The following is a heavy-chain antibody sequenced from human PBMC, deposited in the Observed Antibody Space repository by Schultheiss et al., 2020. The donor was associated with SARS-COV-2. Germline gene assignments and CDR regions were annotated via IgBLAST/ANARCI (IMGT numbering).Heavy chain of an antibody. V-gene: IGHV4-39*07. CDR3: ARAVQLWPKSFDY. J-gene: IGHJ4*02. CDR1: GDSFSSISFL. D-gene: IGHD5-18*01. CDR2: IYYSGST. Sequence: SETLSLTCTVSGDSFSSISFLWGWIRQPPGKGLEWIGSIYYSGSTYYNPSLKSRVIISVDTSKNQFSLKLSSVTAADTAVYYCARAVQLWPKSFDYWGQGTLVTVSS.